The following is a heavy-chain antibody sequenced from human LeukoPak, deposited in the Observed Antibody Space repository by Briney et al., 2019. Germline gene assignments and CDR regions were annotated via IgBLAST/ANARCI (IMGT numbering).Heavy chain of an antibody. J-gene: IGHJ3*02. CDR1: GFTFSSYA. CDR3: AKGRDYPDAFDI. V-gene: IGHV3-23*01. D-gene: IGHD4-17*01. CDR2: ISGSGGST. Sequence: GGSLRLSCAASGFTFSSYAMSWVRQAPGEGLEWVSAISGSGGSTYYADSVKGRFTISRDNSKNTLYLQMNSLRAEDTAVYYCAKGRDYPDAFDIWGQGTMVTVSS.